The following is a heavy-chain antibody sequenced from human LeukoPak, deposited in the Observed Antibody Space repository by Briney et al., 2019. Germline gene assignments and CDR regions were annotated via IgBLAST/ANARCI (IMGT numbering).Heavy chain of an antibody. V-gene: IGHV4-59*01. J-gene: IGHJ6*02. CDR2: IYYSGST. CDR1: GGSISSYY. D-gene: IGHD3-9*01. Sequence: SETLSLTCTVSGGSISSYYWSWIRQPPGKGLEWIGYIYYSGSTNYNPSLKSRVTISVDTSKNQFSLKLSSVTAADTAVYYCARVPSTATYYDILTGYYSDYYYYYGMDVWGQGTTVTVSS. CDR3: ARVPSTATYYDILTGYYSDYYYYYGMDV.